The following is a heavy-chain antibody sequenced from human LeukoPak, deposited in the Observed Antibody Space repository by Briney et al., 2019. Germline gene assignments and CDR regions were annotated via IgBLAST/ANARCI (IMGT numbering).Heavy chain of an antibody. Sequence: GESLKISCKGSGYSFSTNWIGWVRQMPGRGLEYMGIIYPGDSDTKYSPSFQGQITISADKSINTAYLQWSSLKTSDTAMYYCARHDPGEQWLVHYWGQGTLVTVSS. CDR2: IYPGDSDT. CDR3: ARHDPGEQWLVHY. V-gene: IGHV5-51*01. D-gene: IGHD6-19*01. J-gene: IGHJ4*02. CDR1: GYSFSTNW.